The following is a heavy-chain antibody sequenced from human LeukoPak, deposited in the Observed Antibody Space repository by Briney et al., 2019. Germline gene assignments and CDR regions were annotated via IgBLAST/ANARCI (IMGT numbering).Heavy chain of an antibody. CDR1: GGSISSYY. CDR2: IYYSGST. D-gene: IGHD5-18*01. V-gene: IGHV4-59*01. J-gene: IGHJ6*03. Sequence: SETLSLTCTVSGGSISSYYWSWIRQPPGKGLEWIGYIYYSGSTNYNPSLKSRVTISVDTSKNQFSLKLSSVTAADTAVYYCARDGYSYGYYYYYYVDVWGKGTTVTVSS. CDR3: ARDGYSYGYYYYYYVDV.